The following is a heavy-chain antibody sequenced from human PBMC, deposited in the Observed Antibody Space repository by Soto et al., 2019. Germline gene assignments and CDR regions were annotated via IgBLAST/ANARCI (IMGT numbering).Heavy chain of an antibody. CDR2: ISSSSSYI. D-gene: IGHD3-22*01. CDR3: ALKPQRNYDIYPYQH. CDR1: GFTFSSYS. Sequence: EVQLVESGGGLVKPGGSLRLSCAASGFTFSSYSMNWVRQAPGKGLEWVSSISSSSSYIYYADSVKGRFTISRDNANNSLYLQMNSLRAEDTAVYYCALKPQRNYDIYPYQHWGQGTLVTVSS. V-gene: IGHV3-21*01. J-gene: IGHJ1*01.